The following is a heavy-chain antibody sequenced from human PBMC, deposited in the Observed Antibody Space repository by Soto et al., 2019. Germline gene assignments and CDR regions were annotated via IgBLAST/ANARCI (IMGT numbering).Heavy chain of an antibody. D-gene: IGHD2-15*01. CDR3: ARGGDLYCSGGSCYSWFDP. CDR2: INPNSGGT. CDR1: GYTFTGYY. Sequence: QVQLVQSGAEVKKPGASVKVSCKASGYTFTGYYMHWVRQAPGQGLEWMGWINPNSGGTNYAPKFQVWATMPTDTSISTAYMEQSRLRSDDTAVYYCARGGDLYCSGGSCYSWFDPWGHGTLVTVSS. V-gene: IGHV1-2*04. J-gene: IGHJ5*02.